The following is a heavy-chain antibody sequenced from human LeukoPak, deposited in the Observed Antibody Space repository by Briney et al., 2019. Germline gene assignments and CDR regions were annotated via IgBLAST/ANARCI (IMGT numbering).Heavy chain of an antibody. CDR2: IKEDGSEI. CDR1: GFTFSTYW. D-gene: IGHD5-12*01. Sequence: PGGSLRLSCAASGFTFSTYWMSWVRQAPGKGLEWVANIKEDGSEIYSVDSVKGRFTFSRDNAKNSLFLQMNSLRADDTAVYYCARGNSDYDYLDYWGQGTLVTVS. CDR3: ARGNSDYDYLDY. V-gene: IGHV3-7*04. J-gene: IGHJ4*02.